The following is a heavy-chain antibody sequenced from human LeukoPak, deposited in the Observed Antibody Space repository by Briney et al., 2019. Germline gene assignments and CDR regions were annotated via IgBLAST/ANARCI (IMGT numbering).Heavy chain of an antibody. V-gene: IGHV3-48*03. J-gene: IGHJ4*02. D-gene: IGHD6-13*01. CDR3: ARIGSSSWKGYDY. Sequence: PGGSLRLSYAASGFTFSSYEMNWVRQAPGKGLEWVSYISSSGSTIYYADSVKGRFTISRDNSKNTLYLQMNSLRAEDTAVYYCARIGSSSWKGYDYWGQGTLVTVSS. CDR1: GFTFSSYE. CDR2: ISSSGSTI.